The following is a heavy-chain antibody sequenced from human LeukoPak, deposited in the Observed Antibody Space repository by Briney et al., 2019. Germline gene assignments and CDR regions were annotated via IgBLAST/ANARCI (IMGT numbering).Heavy chain of an antibody. J-gene: IGHJ4*02. CDR1: GFSLSDHY. D-gene: IGHD7-27*01. Sequence: GGSLRLSCAASGFSLSDHYMTWIRQAQGQGLEWVSYISNSGTTIYYADSVKGRFTFSRDNAKNSLYLQMNSLRAEDTAVYYCARGHWGLDSWGQGTLVTVSS. CDR3: ARGHWGLDS. V-gene: IGHV3-11*04. CDR2: ISNSGTTI.